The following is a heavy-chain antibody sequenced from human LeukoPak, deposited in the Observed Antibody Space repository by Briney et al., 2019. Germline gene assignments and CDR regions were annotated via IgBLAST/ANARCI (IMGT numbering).Heavy chain of an antibody. CDR1: GFTFTSSA. J-gene: IGHJ4*02. CDR3: ARYPLSYSSNWHYYFDY. D-gene: IGHD6-13*01. V-gene: IGHV1-58*01. Sequence: GASVKVSCKASGFTFTSSAVQWVRQARGQRLEWIGWIVVGSGNTNYAQKFQERVTITRDMSTSTAYMELSSLRSDDTAVYYCARYPLSYSSNWHYYFDYWGQGTLLTVSS. CDR2: IVVGSGNT.